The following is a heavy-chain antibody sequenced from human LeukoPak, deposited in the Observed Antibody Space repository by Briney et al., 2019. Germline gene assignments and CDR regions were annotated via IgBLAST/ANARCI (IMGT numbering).Heavy chain of an antibody. CDR1: GYSFTSYW. J-gene: IGHJ4*02. D-gene: IGHD3-3*01. V-gene: IGHV5-51*01. CDR3: ARRFHDFWSGPINYFDY. CDR2: IYPGDSDT. Sequence: GESLKISCKGSGYSFTSYWIGWVRQMPGKGLEWMGIIYPGDSDTRYSPSFQGQVAISADKSISTAYLQWSSLKASDTAMYYCARRFHDFWSGPINYFDYWGQGTLVTVSS.